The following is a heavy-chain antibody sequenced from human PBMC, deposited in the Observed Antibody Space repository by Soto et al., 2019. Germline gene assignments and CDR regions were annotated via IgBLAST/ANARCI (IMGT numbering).Heavy chain of an antibody. Sequence: EVQLVESGGGLVQPGGSLRLSCAASGFTFSSYDMHWVRQATGKGLEWVSAIGTAGDTYYPGSVKGRFTISRENAKNSLYLQMNSLRAGDTAVYYCARVSVYGDYEYFDYWGQGTLVTVSS. V-gene: IGHV3-13*01. D-gene: IGHD4-17*01. CDR1: GFTFSSYD. CDR2: IGTAGDT. J-gene: IGHJ4*02. CDR3: ARVSVYGDYEYFDY.